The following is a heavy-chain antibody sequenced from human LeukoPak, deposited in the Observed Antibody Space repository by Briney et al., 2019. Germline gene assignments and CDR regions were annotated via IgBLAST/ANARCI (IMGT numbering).Heavy chain of an antibody. CDR1: GYSFTNYW. CDR2: IYPGDSDT. CDR3: ATPKDSSGWYWAFDY. V-gene: IGHV5-51*01. D-gene: IGHD6-19*01. Sequence: GESLKISCKGSGYSFTNYWIGWVRQMPGKGLEWMGIIYPGDSDTRYSPSFQGQVTISADKSISTAYLQWSSLKASDTAMYYCATPKDSSGWYWAFDYWGQGTLVTVSS. J-gene: IGHJ4*02.